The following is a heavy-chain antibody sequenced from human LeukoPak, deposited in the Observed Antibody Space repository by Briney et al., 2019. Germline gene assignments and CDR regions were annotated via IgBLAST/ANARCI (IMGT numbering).Heavy chain of an antibody. D-gene: IGHD4-11*01. CDR2: IIPILGIA. Sequence: ASVKVSCKASGGTFSSYAISWVRQAPGQGLEWMGRIIPILGIANYAQKFQGRVTITADKSTSTAYMELSSLRSEDTAVYYCARDADYSNWFDPWGQGTLVIVSS. V-gene: IGHV1-69*04. CDR3: ARDADYSNWFDP. J-gene: IGHJ5*02. CDR1: GGTFSSYA.